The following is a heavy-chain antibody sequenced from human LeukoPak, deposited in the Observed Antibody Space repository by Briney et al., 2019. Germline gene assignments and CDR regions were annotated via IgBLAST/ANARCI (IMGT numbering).Heavy chain of an antibody. CDR3: AEADSSQIPDY. V-gene: IGHV4-59*08. CDR1: GGSISPFY. CDR2: MHYSSGIT. D-gene: IGHD2-15*01. J-gene: IGHJ4*02. Sequence: PSETLSLTCTVSGGSISPFYWSWIRQTPGKGLEWIGYMHYSSGITDYNPSLWGRVTISVDTSENQFSLKLRSVTAADTAVYYCAEADSSQIPDYWSQGTLVTVSS.